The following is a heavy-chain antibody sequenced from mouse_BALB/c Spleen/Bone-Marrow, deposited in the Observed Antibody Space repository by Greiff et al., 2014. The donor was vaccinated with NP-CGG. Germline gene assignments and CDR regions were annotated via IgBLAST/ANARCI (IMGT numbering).Heavy chain of an antibody. CDR3: ARIYYYGRDY. CDR1: GYTFTNYW. J-gene: IGHJ2*01. Sequence: QVQLKESGAELAKPGASVKMSCKASGYTFTNYWMHWVKQRPGQGLEWIGYINPSTGYTEYNQKFKDKATLTADKSSSTAYMQLSSLTSEDSAVYCCARIYYYGRDYWGQGTTLTVSS. CDR2: INPSTGYT. D-gene: IGHD1-1*01. V-gene: IGHV1-7*01.